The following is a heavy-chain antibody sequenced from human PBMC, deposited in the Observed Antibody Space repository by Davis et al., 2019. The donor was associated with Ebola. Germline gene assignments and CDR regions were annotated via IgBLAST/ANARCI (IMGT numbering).Heavy chain of an antibody. Sequence: SLKISCAASGFTFDDYAMHWVRQAPGKGLEWVSGISWNSGSIGYADSVKGRFTISRDNSKNTLYLQMNSLRAEDTAVYYCAKGGLMIRGGHNDYWGQGTLVTVSS. D-gene: IGHD3-10*01. J-gene: IGHJ4*02. CDR3: AKGGLMIRGGHNDY. CDR1: GFTFDDYA. V-gene: IGHV3-9*01. CDR2: ISWNSGSI.